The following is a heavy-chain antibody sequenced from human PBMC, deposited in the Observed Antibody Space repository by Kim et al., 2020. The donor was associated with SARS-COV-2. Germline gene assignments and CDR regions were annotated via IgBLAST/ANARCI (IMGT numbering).Heavy chain of an antibody. Sequence: GGSLRLSCVASGFFFSTYWMSWVRQAPGKGLVWVARIREDGGDTLYADSEKGRFTISRDNGKNVVSLQMNSLMSEDTAIYYCVRDYGTRHQGFEWGQGT. CDR1: GFFFSTYW. J-gene: IGHJ4*02. V-gene: IGHV3-74*01. CDR2: IREDGGDT. CDR3: VRDYGTRHQGFE. D-gene: IGHD1-1*01.